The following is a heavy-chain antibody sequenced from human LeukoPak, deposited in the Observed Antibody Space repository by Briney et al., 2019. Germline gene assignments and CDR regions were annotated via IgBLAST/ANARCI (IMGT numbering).Heavy chain of an antibody. CDR2: ISVYSGNT. Sequence: ASVKVSCKASGYTFSSYGISWVRQAPGQGLEWMGWISVYSGNTNYAQRLQGRVTTTTDTSTNTAYMELRSLRSDGTAVYYCARDANGVLGDYWGQGTLVTVSS. CDR3: ARDANGVLGDY. D-gene: IGHD2-8*01. CDR1: GYTFSSYG. J-gene: IGHJ4*02. V-gene: IGHV1-18*01.